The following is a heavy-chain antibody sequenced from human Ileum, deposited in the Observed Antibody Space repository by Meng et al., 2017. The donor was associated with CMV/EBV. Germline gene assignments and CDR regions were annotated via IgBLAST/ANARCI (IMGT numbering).Heavy chain of an antibody. CDR2: INAGGST. V-gene: IGHV4-4*07. J-gene: IGHJ4*02. D-gene: IGHD4-17*01. CDR1: CGSISTYY. Sequence: VHLPESGPGLVKPSETLFLTCSGSCGSISTYYWAWVRRPAGKALEWIGRINAGGSTNDNPSLKSRVTMSVDTSKNQFSLKVTSVTAADTAVYYCAREENTVNQFEYWGQGTLVTVSS. CDR3: AREENTVNQFEY.